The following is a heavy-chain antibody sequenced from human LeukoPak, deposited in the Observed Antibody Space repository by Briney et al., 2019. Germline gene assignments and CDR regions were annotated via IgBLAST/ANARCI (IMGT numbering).Heavy chain of an antibody. CDR1: GFNFGSYY. CDR2: ISDSGDDT. J-gene: IGHJ5*02. V-gene: IGHV3-23*01. CDR3: AKKIGTGPGHNWFDP. D-gene: IGHD2-8*02. Sequence: GGSLRLSCAASGFNFGSYYMTWVRQAPGKGLEWVSVISDSGDDTYYADSVKGRFTVSRDNSRDTLYLQMNSLRAEDTALYYCAKKIGTGPGHNWFDPWGQGTLVTVSS.